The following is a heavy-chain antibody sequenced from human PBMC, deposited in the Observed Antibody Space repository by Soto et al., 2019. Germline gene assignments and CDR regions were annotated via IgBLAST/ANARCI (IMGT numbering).Heavy chain of an antibody. CDR3: AHRGYGDYPRDNWFDP. CDR1: GFSLNTAGAG. D-gene: IGHD4-17*01. Sequence: ITLKESGPTLVKPTQPLTLTCTFSGFSLNTAGAGVGWIRQPPGKALEWLAVIFWNGDKRYCPSLKNKLTLTKDTSKNQVVLTMTNMDPVDTATYYCAHRGYGDYPRDNWFDPWGQGTLVTVSS. CDR2: IFWNGDK. J-gene: IGHJ5*02. V-gene: IGHV2-5*01.